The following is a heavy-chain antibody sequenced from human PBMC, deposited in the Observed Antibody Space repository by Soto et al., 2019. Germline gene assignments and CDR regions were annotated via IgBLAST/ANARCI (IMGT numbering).Heavy chain of an antibody. V-gene: IGHV3-33*01. CDR3: ARGAMITFGGVIVNRGYYFDY. J-gene: IGHJ4*02. Sequence: QVQLVESGGGVVQPGRSLRLSCAASGFTFSSYGMHWVRQAPGKGLEWVAVIWYDGSNKNYADSVKGRFTISRDNSKNALNMQMNSLRAEDSAVYYCARGAMITFGGVIVNRGYYFDYWGQGTLVTVSS. CDR1: GFTFSSYG. D-gene: IGHD3-16*02. CDR2: IWYDGSNK.